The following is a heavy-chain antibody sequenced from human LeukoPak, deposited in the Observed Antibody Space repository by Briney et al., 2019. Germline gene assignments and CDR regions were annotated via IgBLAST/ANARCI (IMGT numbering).Heavy chain of an antibody. J-gene: IGHJ6*03. CDR3: ARVSGDYGEYYYYYYMDV. CDR2: INWNGGST. CDR1: GFTFDDYG. D-gene: IGHD4-17*01. V-gene: IGHV3-20*01. Sequence: PGGSLRLSCAASGFTFDDYGMSWVRQAPGKGLEWVSGINWNGGSTGYADSVKGRFTISRDNAKNSLYLQMNSLRAEDTALYHCARVSGDYGEYYYYYYMDVWGKGTTVTISS.